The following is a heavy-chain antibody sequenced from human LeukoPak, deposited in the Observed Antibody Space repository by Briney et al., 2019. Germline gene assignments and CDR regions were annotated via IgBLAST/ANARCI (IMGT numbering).Heavy chain of an antibody. D-gene: IGHD2-2*01. CDR3: AASLPNIVVVPATKGPFGY. CDR2: VSGSGGNI. Sequence: PGGSLRLSCAASGFTVNSNYMIWVRQAPGKGLEWVSGVSGSGGNIHYADSVKGRFTISRDNSKNTLYLQMNSLRAEDTAVYYCAASLPNIVVVPATKGPFGYWGQGALVTVSS. V-gene: IGHV3-23*01. CDR1: GFTVNSNY. J-gene: IGHJ4*02.